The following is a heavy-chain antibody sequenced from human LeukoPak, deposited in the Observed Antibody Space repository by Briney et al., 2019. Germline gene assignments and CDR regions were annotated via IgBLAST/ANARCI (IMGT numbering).Heavy chain of an antibody. Sequence: PGGSLRLSCAASGFTFSSYAMSWVRQAPWKGLEWVSAISGSGGSTYYADSVKGRFTISRDNSKNSLYLQMNSLRAEDTAVYYCARAWRDGYNLDYWGQGTLVTVSS. D-gene: IGHD5-24*01. CDR1: GFTFSSYA. CDR3: ARAWRDGYNLDY. J-gene: IGHJ4*02. CDR2: ISGSGGST. V-gene: IGHV3-23*01.